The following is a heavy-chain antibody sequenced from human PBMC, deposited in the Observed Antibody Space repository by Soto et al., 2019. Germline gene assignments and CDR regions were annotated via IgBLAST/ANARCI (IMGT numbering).Heavy chain of an antibody. Sequence: QVQLVQSGAEVKRPGSSVKVSCKASGFTFTSYALSWVRQAPGQGPEWMGGIIPFFGTPNYAQKFQARVTRTADKSTSTFYMDLSGLKSEDTAFYYCARNKGTYYSLFESWGQGALVTVSS. CDR3: ARNKGTYYSLFES. CDR1: GFTFTSYA. J-gene: IGHJ4*02. D-gene: IGHD3-22*01. CDR2: IIPFFGTP. V-gene: IGHV1-69*06.